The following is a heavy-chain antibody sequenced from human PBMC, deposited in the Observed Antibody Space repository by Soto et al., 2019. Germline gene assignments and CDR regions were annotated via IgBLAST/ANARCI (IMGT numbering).Heavy chain of an antibody. V-gene: IGHV3-9*01. Sequence: EVQLVESGGGLVQPGRSLRLSCAASGFTFDDYAMHWVRQAPGKGLEWVSGISWNSGSIGYADYVKGRFTISRDNAKNSLYLQLHSLRAEDTALYYCAKDRGYDSRGLIDYWGQGTLVTVSS. CDR1: GFTFDDYA. D-gene: IGHD3-22*01. J-gene: IGHJ4*02. CDR3: AKDRGYDSRGLIDY. CDR2: ISWNSGSI.